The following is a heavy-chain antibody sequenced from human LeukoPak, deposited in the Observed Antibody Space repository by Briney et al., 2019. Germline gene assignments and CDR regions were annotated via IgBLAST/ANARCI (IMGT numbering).Heavy chain of an antibody. CDR3: AKDLGYCSSTSCYSEGEYFQH. CDR1: GFTFSTYG. D-gene: IGHD2-2*01. J-gene: IGHJ1*01. CDR2: ISGSGGST. Sequence: GGSLRLSCAASGFTFSTYGMSWVRQAPGKGLEWVSAISGSGGSTYYADSVKGRFTISRDNSKNTLYLQMNSLRAEDTAVYYCAKDLGYCSSTSCYSEGEYFQHWGQGTLVTVSS. V-gene: IGHV3-23*01.